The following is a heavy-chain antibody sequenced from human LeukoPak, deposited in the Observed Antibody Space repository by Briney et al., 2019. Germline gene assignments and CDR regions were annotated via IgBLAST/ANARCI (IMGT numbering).Heavy chain of an antibody. CDR1: GGSISSYY. V-gene: IGHV4-34*01. Sequence: SETLSLTCTVSGGSISSYYWSWIRQPPGKGLEWIGEINHSGSTNYNPSLKSRVTISVDTSKNQFSLKLSSVTAADTAVYYCARDCNVWLLPNKQNWFDPWGQGTLVTVSS. CDR3: ARDCNVWLLPNKQNWFDP. J-gene: IGHJ5*02. CDR2: INHSGST. D-gene: IGHD5-12*01.